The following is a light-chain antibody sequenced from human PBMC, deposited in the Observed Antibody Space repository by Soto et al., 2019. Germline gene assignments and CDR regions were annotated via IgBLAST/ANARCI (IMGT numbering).Light chain of an antibody. CDR2: TND. Sequence: QSVLTQPPSASGTPGQRVTISCSGSSSNIGSNDVNWYQQLPGTAPTLLIYTNDHRPSAVPVRFSASKSGTSASLAISGRQSEDEDDYYCAAWDDSLNGAWVFGGGTKLTVL. CDR3: AAWDDSLNGAWV. J-gene: IGLJ3*02. CDR1: SSNIGSND. V-gene: IGLV1-44*01.